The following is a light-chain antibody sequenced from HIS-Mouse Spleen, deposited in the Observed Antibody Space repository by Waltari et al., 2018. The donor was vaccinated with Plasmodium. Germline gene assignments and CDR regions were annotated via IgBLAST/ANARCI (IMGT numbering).Light chain of an antibody. CDR2: EGN. V-gene: IGLV2-23*01. J-gene: IGLJ1*01. CDR1: SSDVGSYHL. Sequence: QSALTQPASVSGSPGQSITISCTGTSSDVGSYHLVPWYQQHPGKAPKLMIYEGNKRPSGVSNRFSGSKSGNTASLTISGLQAEDEADYYCCSYAGSSTYVFGTGTKVTVL. CDR3: CSYAGSSTYV.